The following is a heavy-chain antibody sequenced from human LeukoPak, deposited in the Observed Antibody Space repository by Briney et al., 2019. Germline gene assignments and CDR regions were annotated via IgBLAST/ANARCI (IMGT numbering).Heavy chain of an antibody. V-gene: IGHV3-7*03. CDR2: IKPDGTTK. CDR3: ARSIPYGTTWYGRSDY. J-gene: IGHJ4*02. CDR1: GFTFSNAW. D-gene: IGHD6-13*01. Sequence: GGSLRLSCAASGFTFSNAWMSWVRQAPGKGLEWVANIKPDGTTKFYVDSVKGRFTISRDNALNSLYLQMNSLRAEDTAIYYCARSIPYGTTWYGRSDYWGQGTLVTVSS.